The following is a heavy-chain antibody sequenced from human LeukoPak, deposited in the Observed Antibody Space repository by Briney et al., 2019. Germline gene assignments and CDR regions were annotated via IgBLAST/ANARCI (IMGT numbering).Heavy chain of an antibody. J-gene: IGHJ4*02. Sequence: SETLSLTCAVYGGSFSGYYWSWIRQPPGKGLEWIGEINHSGSTNYNPSLKSRVTISVDRSKNQFSLKLSSVTAADTAVYYCARGPYSSLYYFDYWGQGTLVTVSS. CDR2: INHSGST. CDR1: GGSFSGYY. CDR3: ARGPYSSLYYFDY. V-gene: IGHV4-34*01. D-gene: IGHD6-13*01.